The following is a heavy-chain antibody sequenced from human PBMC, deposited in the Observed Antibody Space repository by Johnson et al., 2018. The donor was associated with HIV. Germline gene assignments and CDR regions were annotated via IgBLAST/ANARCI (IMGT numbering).Heavy chain of an antibody. CDR3: ARACRDGYTCDAFDI. D-gene: IGHD5-24*01. CDR2: LWKDGSHK. V-gene: IGHV3-33*01. J-gene: IGHJ3*02. CDR1: GFTVSNYG. Sequence: QVQLVESGGGVVQPGRSLRLSCAVSGFTVSNYGMHWVRQAPGKGLEWVAVLWKDGSHKYYTDSVKGRFTISIDNSKNTLYLQMNSLRAEDTAVYYCARACRDGYTCDAFDIWGQGTMVTVSS.